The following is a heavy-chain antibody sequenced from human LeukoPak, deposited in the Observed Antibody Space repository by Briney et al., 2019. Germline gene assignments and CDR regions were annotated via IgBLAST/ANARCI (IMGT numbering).Heavy chain of an antibody. Sequence: SVKVSCKASGGTFSSYAISWVRQAPGQGLEWMGRIIPIFGKANYAQKLQGRVTITTDESTSTAYMKLSSLRSEDTAVYYCAVGLMDTAMVKDFDYWGQGTLVTVSS. D-gene: IGHD5-18*01. CDR3: AVGLMDTAMVKDFDY. V-gene: IGHV1-69*05. CDR1: GGTFSSYA. CDR2: IIPIFGKA. J-gene: IGHJ4*02.